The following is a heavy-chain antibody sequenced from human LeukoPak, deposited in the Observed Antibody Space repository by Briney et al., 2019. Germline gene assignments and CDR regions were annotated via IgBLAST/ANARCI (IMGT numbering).Heavy chain of an antibody. D-gene: IGHD3-10*01. J-gene: IGHJ4*02. CDR3: AATFWLGDLSFNH. Sequence: ASVKVSCKASGFTFTSSAMQWVRQARGQRLEWIGWIVVGSGNTNYAQKFQERVTITRDMSTSTTYMELSSLTSEDTAVYYRAATFWLGDLSFNHGGRETLVTVSS. V-gene: IGHV1-58*02. CDR2: IVVGSGNT. CDR1: GFTFTSSA.